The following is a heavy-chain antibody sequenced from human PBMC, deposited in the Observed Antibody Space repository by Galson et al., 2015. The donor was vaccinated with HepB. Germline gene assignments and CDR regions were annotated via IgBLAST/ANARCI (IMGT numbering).Heavy chain of an antibody. CDR1: GYSFSRYG. Sequence: QSGAEVTKPGASVKVSCKASGYSFSRYGMSWVRQAPGQGLEWMGWINTYNGNTNYAQRVQGRVTMTTDTSTRTVYMEWSSLRCDDTAVYYCARGVMATIGGPTFDSWGQGTLVTVSS. J-gene: IGHJ4*02. V-gene: IGHV1-18*01. CDR2: INTYNGNT. CDR3: ARGVMATIGGPTFDS. D-gene: IGHD5-24*01.